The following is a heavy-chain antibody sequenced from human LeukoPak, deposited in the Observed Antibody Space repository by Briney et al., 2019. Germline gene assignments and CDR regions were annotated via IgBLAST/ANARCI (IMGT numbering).Heavy chain of an antibody. CDR2: ISGMSSTI. D-gene: IGHD1-1*01. Sequence: PGGSLRLSCAASGFTFRSYSMNWVRQAPGKGLEWVSSISGMSSTIYYADSVKGRFTISRDNAKNSVYLQMNSLRDEDTAVYYCARDSSDAYNPEPGYWGQGTLVTVSS. CDR1: GFTFRSYS. J-gene: IGHJ4*02. CDR3: ARDSSDAYNPEPGY. V-gene: IGHV3-48*02.